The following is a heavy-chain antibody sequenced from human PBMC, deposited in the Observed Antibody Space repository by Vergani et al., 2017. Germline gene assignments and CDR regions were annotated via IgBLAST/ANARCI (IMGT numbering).Heavy chain of an antibody. CDR3: SKQQLVRGQSHFDY. D-gene: IGHD6-13*01. Sequence: QVQLQQSGPGLVKPSQTLSLTCAISGDSVSSNSAAWNWIRQSPSRGLEWLGRTYYRSKWYNDYAVSVKSRITINTDTSKNQFSLQRNSVPPEDTAVYYCSKQQLVRGQSHFDYWGQGTLVTVSS. V-gene: IGHV6-1*01. CDR2: TYYRSKWYN. J-gene: IGHJ4*02. CDR1: GDSVSSNSAA.